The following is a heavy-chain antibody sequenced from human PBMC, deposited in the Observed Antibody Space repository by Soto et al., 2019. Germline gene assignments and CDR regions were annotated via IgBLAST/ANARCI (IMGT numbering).Heavy chain of an antibody. D-gene: IGHD2-2*01. CDR2: IYTSGST. Sequence: SETLSLTCTVSGGSISSYYWSWIRQPAGKGLEWIGRIYTSGSTNYNPSLKSRVTMSVDTSKNQFSLKLSSVTAADTAVYYCARACSSNSCYDVFDYWGQGTPVTVSS. CDR1: GGSISSYY. CDR3: ARACSSNSCYDVFDY. V-gene: IGHV4-4*07. J-gene: IGHJ4*02.